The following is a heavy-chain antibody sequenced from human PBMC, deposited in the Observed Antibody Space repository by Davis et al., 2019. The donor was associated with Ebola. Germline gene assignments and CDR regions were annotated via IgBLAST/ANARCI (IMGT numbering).Heavy chain of an antibody. D-gene: IGHD4-17*01. V-gene: IGHV3-7*03. J-gene: IGHJ4*02. CDR1: GFTFSSYG. CDR2: INQDGGEK. CDR3: ARVRVSLATVTPMDY. Sequence: GESLNISCAASGFTFSSYGMHSVRQAPGKGLEWVANINQDGGEKQYVDSVRGRFTISRDNAKNSLYLQMNSLRAEDTALYHCARVRVSLATVTPMDYWGQGTLVTVSS.